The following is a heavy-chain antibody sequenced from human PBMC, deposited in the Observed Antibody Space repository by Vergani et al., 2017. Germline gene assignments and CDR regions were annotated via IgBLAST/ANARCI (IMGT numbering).Heavy chain of an antibody. V-gene: IGHV3-23*01. Sequence: EVQLLESGGGLVQPGGSLRLSCAASGFTFSSYAMSWVRQAPGKGLEWVSAISGSGGSTYYADSVKGRFTISRDNSKNTLYLQMNSLRAEDTAVYYCARGASWYGSYYYYYIDVWGKGTTVTVSS. D-gene: IGHD6-13*01. CDR1: GFTFSSYA. CDR3: ARGASWYGSYYYYYIDV. J-gene: IGHJ6*03. CDR2: ISGSGGST.